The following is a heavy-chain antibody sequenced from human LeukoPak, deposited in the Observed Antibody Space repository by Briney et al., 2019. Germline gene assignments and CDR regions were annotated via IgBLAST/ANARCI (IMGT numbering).Heavy chain of an antibody. D-gene: IGHD2-2*01. CDR2: IYHSGST. CDR3: ARVCLPTEDSDI. CDR1: GSSISSTNW. Sequence: SETLSLTCAVSGSSISSTNWWSWVRQPPGKGLEWIGEIYHSGSTNYNPSLKSRVTISVDTSKNQFSLKLSSVTAADTAVYYCARVCLPTEDSDIWGQGTMVTASS. J-gene: IGHJ3*02. V-gene: IGHV4-4*02.